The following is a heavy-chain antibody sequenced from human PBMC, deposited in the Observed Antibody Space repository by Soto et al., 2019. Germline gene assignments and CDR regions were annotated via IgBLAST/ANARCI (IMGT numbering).Heavy chain of an antibody. CDR3: ARQIYDSDTGPNFQYYFDS. D-gene: IGHD3-22*01. Sequence: GESLKISCKGSGYRFTTYWIGWVRQMPGKGLEWMGLIYPGDSNTRFSPSFRGHVTISATKSITTVFLQWSSLRASDTAMYYCARQIYDSDTGPNFQYYFDSWGQGTPVTVSS. CDR2: IYPGDSNT. CDR1: GYRFTTYW. J-gene: IGHJ4*02. V-gene: IGHV5-51*01.